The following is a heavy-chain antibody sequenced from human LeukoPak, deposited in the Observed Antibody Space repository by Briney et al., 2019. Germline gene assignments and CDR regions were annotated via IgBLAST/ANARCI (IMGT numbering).Heavy chain of an antibody. CDR2: IKEDGSEK. CDR3: ARVEAVYYYGSASPYSPY. V-gene: IGHV3-7*03. Sequence: PGGSLRLSCAASGFTFSSYWMSWVRQAPGKGLEWVANIKEDGSEKFHVGSVRGRFTISRDNAKNSLYLQMNSLRPEDTAVYYCARVEAVYYYGSASPYSPYWGQGTLVTVSS. CDR1: GFTFSSYW. J-gene: IGHJ4*02. D-gene: IGHD3-10*01.